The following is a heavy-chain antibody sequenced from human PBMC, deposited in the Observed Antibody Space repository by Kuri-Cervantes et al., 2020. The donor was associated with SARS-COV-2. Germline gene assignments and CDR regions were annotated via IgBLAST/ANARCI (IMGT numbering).Heavy chain of an antibody. V-gene: IGHV3-9*01. CDR2: ISWNSGSI. CDR3: AKDIAAQPYYYMDV. J-gene: IGHJ6*03. D-gene: IGHD2-2*01. CDR1: GFTFSSYA. Sequence: GGSLRLSCAASGFTFSSYAMSWVRQAPGKGLEWVSGISWNSGSIGYADSVKGRFTISRDNAKNSLYLQMNSLRAEDTALYYCAKDIAAQPYYYMDVWGKGTTVTVSS.